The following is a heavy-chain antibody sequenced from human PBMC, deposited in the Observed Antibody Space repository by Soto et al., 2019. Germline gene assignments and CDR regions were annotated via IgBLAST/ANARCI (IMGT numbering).Heavy chain of an antibody. V-gene: IGHV4-59*08. CDR3: ARAGVATIYPGNNWFDP. Sequence: SETLSLTCTVSGDSISRYYWSWIRQPPGEGLEWIGYISSTGSGNYNPSLKSRVTISGDTSKNQFSLNLSSVTAADTAMYYCARAGVATIYPGNNWFDPWGQGTLVTVSS. D-gene: IGHD5-12*01. CDR2: ISSTGSG. J-gene: IGHJ5*02. CDR1: GDSISRYY.